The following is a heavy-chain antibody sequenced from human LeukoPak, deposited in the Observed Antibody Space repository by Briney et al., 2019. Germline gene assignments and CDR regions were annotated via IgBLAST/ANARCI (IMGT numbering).Heavy chain of an antibody. CDR3: AKDPSILWWGSQFDP. D-gene: IGHD2-21*01. CDR2: ISSSSSYI. CDR1: GFTFSSYA. Sequence: GGSLRLSCAASGFTFSSYAMHWVRQAPGKGLEWVSSISSSSSYIYYADSVKGRFTISRDNSKNTLYLQMNSLRAEDTAVYYCAKDPSILWWGSQFDPWGQGTLVTVSS. V-gene: IGHV3-21*04. J-gene: IGHJ5*02.